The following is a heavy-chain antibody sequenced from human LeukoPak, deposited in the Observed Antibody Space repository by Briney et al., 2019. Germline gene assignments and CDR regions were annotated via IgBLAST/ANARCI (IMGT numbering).Heavy chain of an antibody. V-gene: IGHV3-7*01. CDR2: IKQDGSEK. J-gene: IGHJ3*02. CDR1: GFTFSSYW. Sequence: GGSLRLSXAASGFTFSSYWMSWVCQAPGKGLEWVANIKQDGSEKYYVDSVKGRFTISRDNAKNSLYLQMNSLRAEDTAVYYCARGLVVGDAFDIWGQGTMVTVSS. CDR3: ARGLVVGDAFDI. D-gene: IGHD2-15*01.